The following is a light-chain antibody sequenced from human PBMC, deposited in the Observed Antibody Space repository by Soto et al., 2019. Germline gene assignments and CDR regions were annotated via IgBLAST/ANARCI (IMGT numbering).Light chain of an antibody. CDR2: DAS. CDR3: LQYSSHSWT. CDR1: RSISGW. Sequence: DIQMTQSPSTLSPSVGDTVTITCRAGRSISGWLAWYQQKPGKAPKLLIFDASSLKSGVPSRFSGSGSGTEFTLTISRLQPDDVATYYCLQYSSHSWTFGQGTKVDIK. V-gene: IGKV1-5*01. J-gene: IGKJ1*01.